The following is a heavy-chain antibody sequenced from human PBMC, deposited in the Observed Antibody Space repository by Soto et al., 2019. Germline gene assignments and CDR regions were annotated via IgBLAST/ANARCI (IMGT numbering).Heavy chain of an antibody. Sequence: EVQLVESGGGLVQPGGSLRLSCAASGFTFSSYSMNWVRQAPGKGLEWVSYISSSSSTIYYADSVKGRFTISRDNAKNSLYLQMNSLRDEDTAVYYCARDGTFGGVIVIHNHYYGMDVWGQGTTVTVSS. J-gene: IGHJ6*02. V-gene: IGHV3-48*02. CDR2: ISSSSSTI. D-gene: IGHD3-16*02. CDR1: GFTFSSYS. CDR3: ARDGTFGGVIVIHNHYYGMDV.